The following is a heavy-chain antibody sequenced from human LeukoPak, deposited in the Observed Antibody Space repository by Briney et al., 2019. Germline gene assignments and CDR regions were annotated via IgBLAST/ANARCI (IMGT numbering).Heavy chain of an antibody. CDR1: GYTFTGYY. V-gene: IGHV1-2*06. CDR2: INPNSGGT. CDR3: ASIRRIYDSSGPSFDY. J-gene: IGHJ4*02. D-gene: IGHD3-22*01. Sequence: ASVKVSCKASGYTFTGYYMHWVRQAPGQGLEWMGRINPNSGGTNYAQKFQGRVTMTRDTSISTAYMELSRLRSDDTAVYYCASIRRIYDSSGPSFDYWGQGTLVTVSS.